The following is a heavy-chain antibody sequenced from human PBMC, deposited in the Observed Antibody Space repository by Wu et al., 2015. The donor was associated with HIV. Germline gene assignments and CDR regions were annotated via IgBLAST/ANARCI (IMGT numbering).Heavy chain of an antibody. CDR2: IIPIFGTA. V-gene: IGHV1-69*05. CDR1: GGTFSSYA. CDR3: ARELLYCSSTSCYDDAFDI. J-gene: IGHJ3*02. D-gene: IGHD2-2*01. Sequence: QVQLVQSGVEVKKPGSSVKVSCKASGGTFSSYAISWVRQAPGQGLEWMGGIIPIFGTANYAQKFQGRVTITTDESTSTAYMELSSLRSEDTAVYYCARELLYCSSTSCYDDAFDIWGQGTMVTVSS.